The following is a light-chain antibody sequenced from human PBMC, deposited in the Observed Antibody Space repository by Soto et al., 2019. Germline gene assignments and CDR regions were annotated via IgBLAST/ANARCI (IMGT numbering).Light chain of an antibody. V-gene: IGLV2-14*03. CDR2: HVT. CDR3: SSYSPPDTAL. Sequence: QSALTQPASVSGSPGQSITISCSGTSRDIGGYDYVSWYQQYPGKAHKLIIFHVTNRPSGISYLFSGSKSGNTASLTISWLHADYDATYYFSSYSPPDTALFGGGTKLTVL. J-gene: IGLJ2*01. CDR1: SRDIGGYDY.